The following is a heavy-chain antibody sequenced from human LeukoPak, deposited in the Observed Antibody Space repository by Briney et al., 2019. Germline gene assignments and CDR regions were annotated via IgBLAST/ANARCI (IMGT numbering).Heavy chain of an antibody. CDR1: GFTFSSYG. J-gene: IGHJ3*02. Sequence: GGSLRLSCAASGFTFSSYGMHWVRQAPGKWLEWVAVISYGGSNKYYADCVKGRFTISRDNSKNTLYLQMNSLRAEDTAVYYCAKDHGGIAIWGQGTMVTVSS. CDR3: AKDHGGIAI. D-gene: IGHD6-13*01. V-gene: IGHV3-30*18. CDR2: ISYGGSNK.